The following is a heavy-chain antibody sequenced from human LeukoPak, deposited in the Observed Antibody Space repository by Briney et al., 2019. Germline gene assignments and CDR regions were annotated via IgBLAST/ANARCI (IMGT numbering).Heavy chain of an antibody. CDR2: IYYTGNT. J-gene: IGHJ5*02. CDR3: ARSYSSGSYYSPFDP. V-gene: IGHV4-59*01. D-gene: IGHD3-10*01. CDR1: GGSISSFY. Sequence: SETLSLTCTVSGGSISSFYWSWIRQPPGKGLEWIGYIYYTGNTNYNPSLTSRVTISLDTSKIQFSLKLSSVTAADTAVYYCARSYSSGSYYSPFDPWGQGTLVTVSS.